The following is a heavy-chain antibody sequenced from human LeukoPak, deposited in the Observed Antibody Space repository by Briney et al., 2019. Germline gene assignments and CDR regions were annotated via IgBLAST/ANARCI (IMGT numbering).Heavy chain of an antibody. Sequence: PGGSLRLSCAASGFTFSSYVMSWVRLAPGKGLEWVSAISGSGGSTYYADSVKGRFTISRDNSKNTLYLQMNSLRAEDTAVYYCANLPGVRYCSSSSCSKADYGCQGTLVTVSS. D-gene: IGHD2-2*01. V-gene: IGHV3-23*01. CDR1: GFTFSSYV. CDR2: ISGSGGST. CDR3: ANLPGVRYCSSSSCSKADY. J-gene: IGHJ4*02.